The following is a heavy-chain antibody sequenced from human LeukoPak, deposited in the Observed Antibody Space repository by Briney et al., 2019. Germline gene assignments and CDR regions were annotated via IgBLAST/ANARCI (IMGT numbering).Heavy chain of an antibody. D-gene: IGHD2-2*01. Sequence: GGSLRLSCAASGFTFSSYSMNWVRQAPGKGLEWVSSISSSSSYIYYADSVKGRFTISRDNAKNSLYLQMNSLRAEDTAVYYCARVCRYCSSTSKPPSYYYYYMDVWGKGTTVTVSS. J-gene: IGHJ6*03. CDR1: GFTFSSYS. V-gene: IGHV3-21*01. CDR2: ISSSSSYI. CDR3: ARVCRYCSSTSKPPSYYYYYMDV.